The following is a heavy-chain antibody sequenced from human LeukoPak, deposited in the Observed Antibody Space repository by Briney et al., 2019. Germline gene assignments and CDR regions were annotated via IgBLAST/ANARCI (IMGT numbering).Heavy chain of an antibody. Sequence: ASVKVSCKGSGYTLTELSMHWVRQAPGKGLEWVGGFDPEDGETSYAQKFQGRVTMTEDTSTDTAYMELSSLRSEDTAVYYCATVCSSTSCYFVPDYWGQGTLVTVSS. V-gene: IGHV1-24*01. CDR2: FDPEDGET. J-gene: IGHJ4*02. D-gene: IGHD2-2*01. CDR3: ATVCSSTSCYFVPDY. CDR1: GYTLTELS.